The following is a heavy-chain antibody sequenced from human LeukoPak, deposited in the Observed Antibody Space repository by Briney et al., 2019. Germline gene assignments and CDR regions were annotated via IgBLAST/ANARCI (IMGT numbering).Heavy chain of an antibody. Sequence: ASVKVSCKASGYAFTSYGISWVRQAPGQGLEWMGWISAYNGNTNYAQKLQGRVTMTTDTSTSTAYMELRSLRSDDTAVYYCARFYGSGSYYNLPFDYWGQGTLVTVSS. CDR3: ARFYGSGSYYNLPFDY. CDR2: ISAYNGNT. D-gene: IGHD3-10*01. J-gene: IGHJ4*02. CDR1: GYAFTSYG. V-gene: IGHV1-18*01.